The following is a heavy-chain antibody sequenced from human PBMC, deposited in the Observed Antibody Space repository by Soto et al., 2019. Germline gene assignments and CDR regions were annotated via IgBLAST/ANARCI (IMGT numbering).Heavy chain of an antibody. D-gene: IGHD6-19*01. CDR1: GFTFSSYA. Sequence: QVQLVESGGGVVQPGRSLRLSCAASGFTFSSYAMHWVRQAPGKGLEWVAVISYDGSNKYYADSVKGRFTISRDNSKNTLYLQMNSLRAEDKAVYYCARDIVSGWYGYYGMDVWGQGTTVTVSS. CDR2: ISYDGSNK. V-gene: IGHV3-30-3*01. CDR3: ARDIVSGWYGYYGMDV. J-gene: IGHJ6*02.